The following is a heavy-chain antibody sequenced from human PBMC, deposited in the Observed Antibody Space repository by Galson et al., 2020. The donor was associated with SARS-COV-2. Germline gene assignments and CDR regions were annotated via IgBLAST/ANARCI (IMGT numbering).Heavy chain of an antibody. D-gene: IGHD3-3*01. CDR1: GYTLTELS. Sequence: ASVKVSCKVSGYTLTELSMHWVRQAPGKGLEWMGGFDPEDGETIYAQKFQGRVTMTEDTSTDTAYMELSSLRSEDTAVYYCASYWAVLRFLEWTFWGQGTLVTVSS. V-gene: IGHV1-24*01. J-gene: IGHJ4*02. CDR2: FDPEDGET. CDR3: ASYWAVLRFLEWTF.